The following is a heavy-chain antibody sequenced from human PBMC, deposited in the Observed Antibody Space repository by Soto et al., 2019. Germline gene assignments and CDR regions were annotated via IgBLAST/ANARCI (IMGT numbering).Heavy chain of an antibody. Sequence: QVQLVESGGGVVQPGRSLRLSCAASGFIFSSYGMHWVRQAPGKGLEWVAVISYDGSNKYYADSVKGRFTISRDNSKNTLYLQMNSLRAEDTAVYYCAKGLAYCGGDCYSHFDLWGRGTLVTVSS. CDR1: GFIFSSYG. CDR3: AKGLAYCGGDCYSHFDL. J-gene: IGHJ2*01. D-gene: IGHD2-21*02. V-gene: IGHV3-30*18. CDR2: ISYDGSNK.